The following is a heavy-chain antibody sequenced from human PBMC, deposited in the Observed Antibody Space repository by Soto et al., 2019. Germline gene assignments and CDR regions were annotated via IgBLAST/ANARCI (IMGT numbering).Heavy chain of an antibody. CDR1: GFTFSDYG. CDR3: ASQAFDY. J-gene: IGHJ4*02. Sequence: GGSLRLSCAASGFTFSDYGMQWVRQAPGKGLEWVAFIWFDGSKKYYADSVKGRFTISRDNSKNTLYLQVNSLRAEDTAVYYCASQAFDYWGQGTLVTVSS. V-gene: IGHV3-33*01. CDR2: IWFDGSKK.